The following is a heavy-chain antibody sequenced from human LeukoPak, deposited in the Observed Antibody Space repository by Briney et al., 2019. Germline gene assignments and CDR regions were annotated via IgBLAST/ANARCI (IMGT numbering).Heavy chain of an antibody. CDR1: GGSISSGGYY. D-gene: IGHD6-19*01. Sequence: KPSETLSLTCTVSGGSISSGGYYWSWIRQHPGKGLEWIGYIYYSGSTYYNPSLKSRVTISVDTSKNQFSLKLSSVTAADTAVYYCAREVVVAGKGGFDYWGQGTLVTVSS. J-gene: IGHJ4*02. V-gene: IGHV4-31*03. CDR3: AREVVVAGKGGFDY. CDR2: IYYSGST.